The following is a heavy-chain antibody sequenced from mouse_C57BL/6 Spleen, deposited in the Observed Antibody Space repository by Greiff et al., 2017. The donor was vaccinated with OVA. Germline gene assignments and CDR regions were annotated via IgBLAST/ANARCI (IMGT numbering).Heavy chain of an antibody. Sequence: VQLKQSGPELVKPGASVKISCKASGYSFTDYNMNWVKQSNGKSLEWIGVINPNYGTTSYNQKFKGKATLTVDQSSSTAYMQLNSLTSEDPAVYYCARGIYYGNVAWFAYWGQGTLVTVSA. CDR2: INPNYGTT. CDR3: ARGIYYGNVAWFAY. V-gene: IGHV1-39*01. CDR1: GYSFTDYN. D-gene: IGHD2-1*01. J-gene: IGHJ3*01.